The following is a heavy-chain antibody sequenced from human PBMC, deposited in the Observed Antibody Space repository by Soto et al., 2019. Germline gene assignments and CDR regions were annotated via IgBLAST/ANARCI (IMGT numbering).Heavy chain of an antibody. CDR3: TRPSYSGYDSFDY. D-gene: IGHD5-12*01. CDR1: GFTFSGSA. J-gene: IGHJ4*02. V-gene: IGHV3-73*02. CDR2: IRSKANSYAT. Sequence: EVRLVESGGGLVQPGGSLKLSCAASGFTFSGSAMHWVRQASGKGLEWVGRIRSKANSYATAYAASVKGRFTISRDDSKNTAYLQMNSLKTEDTAVYYCTRPSYSGYDSFDYWGQGTLVTVSS.